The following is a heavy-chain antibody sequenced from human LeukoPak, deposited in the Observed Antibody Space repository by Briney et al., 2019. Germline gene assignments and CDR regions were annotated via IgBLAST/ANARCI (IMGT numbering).Heavy chain of an antibody. CDR1: GGSISSSSYF. V-gene: IGHV4-39*01. Sequence: SETLSLTCTVSGGSISSSSYFWGWIRQPPGKGLEWIGSIYYSGSTYYNPSLKSRVTISVDTSKNQFSLKLSSVTVADTAVYYCVRQTGSNWYGDCWGQGTLVTVSS. J-gene: IGHJ4*02. CDR2: IYYSGST. D-gene: IGHD6-13*01. CDR3: VRQTGSNWYGDC.